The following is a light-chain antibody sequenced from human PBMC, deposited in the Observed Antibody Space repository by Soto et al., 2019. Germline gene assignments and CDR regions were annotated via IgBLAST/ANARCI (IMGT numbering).Light chain of an antibody. V-gene: IGKV1-5*03. CDR2: KAS. CDR1: QTISSW. CDR3: QQYGSSTRT. Sequence: DIQMTQSPSTLSGSVGDRVTITCRASQTISSWLAWYQQKPGKAPKLLIYKASTLKSGVPSRFSGSGSGTDFTLTISRLETEDCAVYYCQQYGSSTRTFGQGTKVDIK. J-gene: IGKJ1*01.